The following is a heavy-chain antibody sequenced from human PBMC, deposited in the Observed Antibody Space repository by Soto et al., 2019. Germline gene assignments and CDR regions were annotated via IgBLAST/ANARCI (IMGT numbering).Heavy chain of an antibody. Sequence: PSETLSLTCAVYGGSFSGYYWSWIRQPPGKGLEWIGEINHSGSTNYNPSLKSRVTISVDTSKNQFSLKLSSVTAADTAVYYCARRPLAAAGPGIRWFYPWGQGTLVTVSS. J-gene: IGHJ5*02. CDR2: INHSGST. V-gene: IGHV4-34*01. CDR3: ARRPLAAAGPGIRWFYP. D-gene: IGHD6-13*01. CDR1: GGSFSGYY.